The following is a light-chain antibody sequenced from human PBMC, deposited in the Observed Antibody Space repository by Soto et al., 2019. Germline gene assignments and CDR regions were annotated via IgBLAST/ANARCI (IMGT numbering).Light chain of an antibody. Sequence: EIVLTQSPGTLSLSPGERATLSCRASQSLSSTYLAWYQQRPGQSPRLLVYGASSRATGIPDRFSGSGFGTDFAITISRLEPDDSAVYYCDQYDNAPFTLGTGTRVGIK. V-gene: IGKV3-20*01. J-gene: IGKJ3*01. CDR1: QSLSSTY. CDR3: DQYDNAPFT. CDR2: GAS.